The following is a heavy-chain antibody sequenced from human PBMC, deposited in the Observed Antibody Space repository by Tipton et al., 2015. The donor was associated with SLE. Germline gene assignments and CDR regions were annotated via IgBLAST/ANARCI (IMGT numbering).Heavy chain of an antibody. D-gene: IGHD3-3*02. CDR1: GFTFSSYA. J-gene: IGHJ4*02. CDR2: ISSSGSTI. Sequence: GSLRLSCAASGFTFSSYAMSWVRQAPGKGLEWVSYISSSGSTIYYADSVKGRFTISRDNAKNSLYLQMNSLRAEDTAVYYCATAAGINPDYWGQGTLVTVSS. CDR3: ATAAGINPDY. V-gene: IGHV3-48*03.